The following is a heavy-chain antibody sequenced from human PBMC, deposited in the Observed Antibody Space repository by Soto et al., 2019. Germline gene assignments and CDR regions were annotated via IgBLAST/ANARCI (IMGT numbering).Heavy chain of an antibody. J-gene: IGHJ4*02. CDR1: GFTFSSYW. D-gene: IGHD5-12*01. CDR2: IKQDGSEN. V-gene: IGHV3-7*05. Sequence: PGGSLRLSCAASGFTFSSYWMSWVRQAPGKGLEWVANIKQDGSENYYVDSVKGRFTISRDNAKNSLYLQMNSLRAEDTAVYYCARDPALRRDGYNFWGQGTLVTVSS. CDR3: ARDPALRRDGYNF.